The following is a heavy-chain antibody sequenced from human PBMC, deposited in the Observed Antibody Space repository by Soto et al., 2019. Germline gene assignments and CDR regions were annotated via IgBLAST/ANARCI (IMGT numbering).Heavy chain of an antibody. CDR3: ARGYEQQMIQAY. CDR1: GYTFSKYV. CDR2: LNAGNGNT. J-gene: IGHJ4*02. D-gene: IGHD6-13*01. Sequence: QVQLVQSGAEVKEPGASVKVSCKASGYTFSKYVIHWVRQAPGQRLEWMGWLNAGNGNTKYSQNFQDRVTITRDTPASTVYMELRSLRPEDTAVYYCARGYEQQMIQAYWGQGTLVTVSS. V-gene: IGHV1-3*01.